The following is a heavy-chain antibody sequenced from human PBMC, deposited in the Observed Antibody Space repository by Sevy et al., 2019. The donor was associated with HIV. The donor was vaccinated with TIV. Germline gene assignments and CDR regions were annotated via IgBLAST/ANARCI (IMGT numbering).Heavy chain of an antibody. CDR2: IYSGGTT. J-gene: IGHJ4*02. V-gene: IGHV3-53*01. CDR3: ARDRATAGYYYDPQGFDY. Sequence: GGSLRLSCAASGFTVSSNYMNWVRQAPGKGLEWVSAIYSGGTTYYADSVKGRLTISRDNSKNTLYLQMNSLRAEDTAVYYCARDRATAGYYYDPQGFDYWGQGTLVTVSS. D-gene: IGHD3-22*01. CDR1: GFTVSSNY.